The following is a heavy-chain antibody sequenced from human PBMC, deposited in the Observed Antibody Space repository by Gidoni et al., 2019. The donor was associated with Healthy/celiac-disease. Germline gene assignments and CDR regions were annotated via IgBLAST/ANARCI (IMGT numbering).Heavy chain of an antibody. D-gene: IGHD5-12*01. CDR3: ARVDTLVATILEARSSDYFDY. Sequence: QVQLQESGPALVKPSGTLSLTCAVSGGSISSSTWWSWVRQPPGQGLECIWDIYHSGSTKHNPSLKSRVTKSVDKSKNQFSLKLSSVTAADTAVYDCARVDTLVATILEARSSDYFDYWGQGTLVTVSS. J-gene: IGHJ4*02. CDR1: GGSISSSTW. V-gene: IGHV4-4*02. CDR2: IYHSGST.